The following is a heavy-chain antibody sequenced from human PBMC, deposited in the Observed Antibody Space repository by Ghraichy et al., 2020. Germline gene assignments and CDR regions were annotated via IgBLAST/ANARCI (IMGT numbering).Heavy chain of an antibody. CDR2: IIPIFGTA. J-gene: IGHJ4*02. D-gene: IGHD6-19*01. CDR1: GGTFSSYA. CDR3: ARRKQWLGSFDY. Sequence: SVKVSCKASGGTFSSYAISWVRQAPGQGLEWMGGIIPIFGTANYAQKFQGRVTITADESTSTAYMELSSLRSEDTAVYYCARRKQWLGSFDYWGQGTLVTVSS. V-gene: IGHV1-69*13.